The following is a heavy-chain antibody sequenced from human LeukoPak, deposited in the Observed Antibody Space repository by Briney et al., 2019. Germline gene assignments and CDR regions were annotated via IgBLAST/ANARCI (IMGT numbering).Heavy chain of an antibody. CDR1: GDSVSSNSAA. CDR2: TYYRSKWYN. CDR3: ARGPSTMVRGVIRYGYYYYGMDV. J-gene: IGHJ6*02. D-gene: IGHD3-10*01. Sequence: SQTLSLTCAISGDSVSSNSAAWNWIRQSPSRGLEWLGRTYYRSKWYNDYAVSVKSRITINPDTSKNQSSLQLNSVTPEDTAVYYCARGPSTMVRGVIRYGYYYYGMDVWGQGTTVTVSS. V-gene: IGHV6-1*01.